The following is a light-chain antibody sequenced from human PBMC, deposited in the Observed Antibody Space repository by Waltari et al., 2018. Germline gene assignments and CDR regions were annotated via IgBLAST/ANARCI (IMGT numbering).Light chain of an antibody. V-gene: IGKV1-9*01. CDR1: QAIRSY. Sequence: IQLTQSPSSLSASAGDRVTITCRASQAIRSYLPWSQQKPGKAPKVLIYATTTLQSGVPSRLSGSGSGTDFTHTISSLQPEDFATYYCQQRDSYPFTFGPGTKVDIK. J-gene: IGKJ3*01. CDR2: ATT. CDR3: QQRDSYPFT.